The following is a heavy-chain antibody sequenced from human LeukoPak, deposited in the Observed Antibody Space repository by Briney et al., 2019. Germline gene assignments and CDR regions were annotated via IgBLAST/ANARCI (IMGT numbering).Heavy chain of an antibody. CDR1: GFTFSSYE. CDR3: ARGCGGSCYSDYFDY. CDR2: ISSSGSTI. J-gene: IGHJ4*02. V-gene: IGHV3-48*03. D-gene: IGHD2-15*01. Sequence: PGGSLRLPCAASGFTFSSYEMNWVRQAPGKGLEWVSYISSSGSTIYYADSVKGRFTISRDNAKNSLYLQMNSLRAEDTAVYYCARGCGGSCYSDYFDYRGQGTLVTVSS.